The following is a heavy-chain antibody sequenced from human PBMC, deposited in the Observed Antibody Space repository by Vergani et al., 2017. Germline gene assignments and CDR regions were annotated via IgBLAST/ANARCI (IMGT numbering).Heavy chain of an antibody. J-gene: IGHJ4*02. V-gene: IGHV4-39*07. D-gene: IGHD3-22*01. Sequence: QLQLQESGPGLVKPSETLSLTCTVSGGSISSSSYYCGWIRQPPGKGLEWIGSIYTSGSTNYNPSLKSRVTMSVDTSKNQFSLKLSSVTAADTAVYYCARALDSSGYPETAYFDYWGQGTLVTVSS. CDR3: ARALDSSGYPETAYFDY. CDR2: IYTSGST. CDR1: GGSISSSSYY.